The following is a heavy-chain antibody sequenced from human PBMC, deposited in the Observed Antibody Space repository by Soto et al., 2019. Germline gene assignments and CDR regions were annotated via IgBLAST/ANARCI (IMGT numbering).Heavy chain of an antibody. Sequence: QITLKGAGPTLVNPTETLTLTCTFSGFSFTTTRMGVGWTRQPPGKALEWLAIIYWDGESRYNPLLRRRLTLTEDTSNNQVVLTMTNMDPKDTATYYCAHRDSTGTTTYFDSWGQGIPVTVAS. V-gene: IGHV2-5*02. CDR2: IYWDGES. CDR1: GFSFTTTRMG. J-gene: IGHJ4*02. CDR3: AHRDSTGTTTYFDS. D-gene: IGHD1-1*01.